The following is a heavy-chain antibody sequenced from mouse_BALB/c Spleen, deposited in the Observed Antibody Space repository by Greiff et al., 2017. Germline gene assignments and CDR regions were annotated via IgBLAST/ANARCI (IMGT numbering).Heavy chain of an antibody. Sequence: VKLQESGAELMKPGASVKISCKATGYTFSSYWIEWVKQRPGHGLEWIGEILPGSGSTNYNEKFKGKATFTADTSSNTAYMQLSSLTSEDSAVYYCARWVRRDYYAMDYWGQGTSVTVSS. CDR1: GYTFSSYW. V-gene: IGHV1-9*01. CDR3: ARWVRRDYYAMDY. J-gene: IGHJ4*01. D-gene: IGHD2-14*01. CDR2: ILPGSGST.